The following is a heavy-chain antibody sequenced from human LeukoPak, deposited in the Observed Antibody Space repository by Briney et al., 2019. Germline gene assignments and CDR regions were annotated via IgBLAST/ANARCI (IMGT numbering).Heavy chain of an antibody. V-gene: IGHV6-1*01. CDR1: GDSVSSNSAA. Sequence: SQTLSLTCAISGDSVSSNSAAWNWIRQSPSRGLEWLGRTYYRSKRYNDYAVSVKSRITINPDTSKNQFSLQLNSVTPEDTAVYYCARDAGAPGGYSYGYGFDYWGQGTLVTVSS. D-gene: IGHD5-18*01. CDR2: TYYRSKRYN. CDR3: ARDAGAPGGYSYGYGFDY. J-gene: IGHJ4*02.